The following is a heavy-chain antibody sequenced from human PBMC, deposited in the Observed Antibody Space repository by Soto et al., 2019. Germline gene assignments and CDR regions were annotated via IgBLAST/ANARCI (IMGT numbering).Heavy chain of an antibody. D-gene: IGHD1-26*01. J-gene: IGHJ3*02. CDR1: GGTFSSFA. Sequence: GASVKVSCKASGGTFSSFAISWVRQAPGQGLECMGGIIPISGKSKSAQKFQGRVTITADTLTSTAYMELRSLRSDDTAVYYCARGSVGRPLDIWGQGTMVTVSS. CDR2: IIPISGKS. CDR3: ARGSVGRPLDI. V-gene: IGHV1-69*06.